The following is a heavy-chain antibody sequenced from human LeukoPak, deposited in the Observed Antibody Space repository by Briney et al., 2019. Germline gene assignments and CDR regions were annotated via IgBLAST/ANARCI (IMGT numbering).Heavy chain of an antibody. V-gene: IGHV4-59*01. J-gene: IGHJ4*02. D-gene: IGHD1-7*01. Sequence: PSETLSLTCTVCGGSISSYYWSWIRQPPGKGLELIGYIYYSGSTNYNPSLKTRVTISVDTSKNQFSLKLNSVTAADTAVYYCARDRDWNYGGFDYWGQGTLVTVSS. CDR3: ARDRDWNYGGFDY. CDR2: IYYSGST. CDR1: GGSISSYY.